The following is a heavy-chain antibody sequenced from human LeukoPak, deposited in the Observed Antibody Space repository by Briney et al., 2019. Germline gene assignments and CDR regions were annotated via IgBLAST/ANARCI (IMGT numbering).Heavy chain of an antibody. Sequence: GGSLRLSCAASGFTYSHYGMHWVRQAPGKGLEWVAVIWYDGSNKYYADSVKGRFTISRDNSKNTLYLQMNSLRAEDTAVYYCAGDSSTSLGWFDPWGQGTLVTVSS. CDR2: IWYDGSNK. CDR3: AGDSSTSLGWFDP. J-gene: IGHJ5*02. CDR1: GFTYSHYG. D-gene: IGHD2-2*01. V-gene: IGHV3-33*08.